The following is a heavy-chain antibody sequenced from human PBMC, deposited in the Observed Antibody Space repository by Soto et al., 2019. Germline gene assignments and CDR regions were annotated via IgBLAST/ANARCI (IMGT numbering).Heavy chain of an antibody. V-gene: IGHV3-23*01. CDR1: GFSFSSYA. Sequence: EAQLLESGGSLVQPGGSLRLSCAASGFSFSSYAMNWVRQAPGKGLEWVSIISGAGDRTYYADSVKGRFTISRDNSKNTLYLQMNSLRAEDTAVYHCAKATRGPLSSRRSDANPFDSWGQGTLVTVSS. CDR3: AKATRGPLSSRRSDANPFDS. J-gene: IGHJ4*02. CDR2: ISGAGDRT. D-gene: IGHD3-10*01.